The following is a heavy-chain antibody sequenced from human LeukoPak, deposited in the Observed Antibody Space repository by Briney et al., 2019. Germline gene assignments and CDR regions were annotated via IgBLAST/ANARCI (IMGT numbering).Heavy chain of an antibody. CDR1: GFTFSHYG. V-gene: IGHV3-33*06. CDR3: AKDAQRGFDHSNSLEH. D-gene: IGHD3-9*01. J-gene: IGHJ4*02. CDR2: IWSDGSNK. Sequence: GGSLRLSCAASGFTFSHYGMHWVRQAPGKGLEWVAVIWSDGSNKYYADSVKGRFTVSRDNSKNTVSLQMNSLRTGDTAVYYCAKDAQRGFDHSNSLEHRGQGSLVTVSS.